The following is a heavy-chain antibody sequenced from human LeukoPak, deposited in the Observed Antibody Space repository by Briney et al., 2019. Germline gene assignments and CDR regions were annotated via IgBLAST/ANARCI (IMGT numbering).Heavy chain of an antibody. Sequence: GGSLRLSCAASGFTFRNYAMSWVRQAPGKGLEWVSAISGSGASAYYADSVKGRFTISRDNSKNTLYLQMNSLRAEDTAVYYCARGGRPFDYWGQGTLVTVSS. CDR3: ARGGRPFDY. V-gene: IGHV3-23*01. CDR2: ISGSGASA. J-gene: IGHJ4*02. CDR1: GFTFRNYA.